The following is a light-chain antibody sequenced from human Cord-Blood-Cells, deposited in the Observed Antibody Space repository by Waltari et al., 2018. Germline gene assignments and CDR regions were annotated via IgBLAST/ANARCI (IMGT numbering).Light chain of an antibody. J-gene: IGKJ1*01. CDR3: QQRSNWPWT. CDR2: DAS. Sequence: EIVLTQSPATLSLSPGERATLSCRASRSVSSYLAWYQQKPGQAPRLLIYDASNRATGIPAMFSGSGSGTDFTLTISSLEPEDFAVYYCQQRSNWPWTFGQGTKVEIK. V-gene: IGKV3-11*01. CDR1: RSVSSY.